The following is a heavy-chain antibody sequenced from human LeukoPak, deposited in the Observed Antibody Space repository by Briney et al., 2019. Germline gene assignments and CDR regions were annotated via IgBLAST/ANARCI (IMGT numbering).Heavy chain of an antibody. CDR2: IVGSSSNI. J-gene: IGHJ4*02. D-gene: IGHD1-14*01. CDR1: GFSFSTYS. V-gene: IGHV3-48*04. CDR3: ATDSPGTAAFDY. Sequence: PGGSLRLSCTASGFSFSTYSMNWVRQAPGKGLGWVSYIVGSSSNIYYADSVKGRFTISRDNAKNSLYLQMDGLRAEDTAVYYCATDSPGTAAFDYWGQGTLVTVSS.